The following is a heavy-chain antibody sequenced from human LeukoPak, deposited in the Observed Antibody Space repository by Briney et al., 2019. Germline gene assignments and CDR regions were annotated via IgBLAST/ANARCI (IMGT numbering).Heavy chain of an antibody. CDR2: MNPNSGNT. Sequence: ASVKVSCKASGYTFTSYDINWVRQATGQGLEWMGWMNPNSGNTGYAQKFQGRVTMTRNTSISTAYMELSSLRSEDTAMYYCARIDYSSYYYYYYGMDVWGQGTTVTVSS. J-gene: IGHJ6*02. V-gene: IGHV1-8*01. CDR3: ARIDYSSYYYYYYGMDV. CDR1: GYTFTSYD. D-gene: IGHD4-11*01.